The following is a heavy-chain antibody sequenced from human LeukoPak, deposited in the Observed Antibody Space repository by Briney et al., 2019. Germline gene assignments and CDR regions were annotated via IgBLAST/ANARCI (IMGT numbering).Heavy chain of an antibody. CDR3: TRESIKGIVVRRVGAFDI. Sequence: GGSLRLSCAASGFTFSSYSMNWVRQAPGKGREWVSYISSSSSTIYYADSVKGRFTISRDNAKNSLYLQMNSLRAEDTAVYYCTRESIKGIVVRRVGAFDIWGQGTMVTVSS. J-gene: IGHJ3*02. CDR2: ISSSSSTI. D-gene: IGHD3-22*01. V-gene: IGHV3-48*04. CDR1: GFTFSSYS.